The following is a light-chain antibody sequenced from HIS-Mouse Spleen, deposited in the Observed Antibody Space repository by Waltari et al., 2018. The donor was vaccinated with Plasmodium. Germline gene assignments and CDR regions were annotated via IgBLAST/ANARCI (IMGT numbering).Light chain of an antibody. CDR2: EDS. Sequence: SYELTQPPSVSVSPGHTARLTCSGDALLTKYAYWYQQKSGQAPVLVIYEDSKRPPGIPERFSGSSSGTMATLTISGAQVEDEADYYCYSTDSSGNHRVFGGGTKLTVL. CDR1: ALLTKY. V-gene: IGLV3-10*01. CDR3: YSTDSSGNHRV. J-gene: IGLJ3*02.